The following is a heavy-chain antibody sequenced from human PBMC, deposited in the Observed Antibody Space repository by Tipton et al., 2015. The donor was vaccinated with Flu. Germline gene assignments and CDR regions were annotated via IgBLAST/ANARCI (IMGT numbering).Heavy chain of an antibody. J-gene: IGHJ3*02. Sequence: SLRLSCAASGFTFSSYSMNWVRQAPGKGLEWVSSISSSSSYIYYADSVKGRFAISRDNAKNSLYLQMNSLRAEDTAVYYCASGVYDYIWGSYRSGDAFDIWGQGTMVTVSS. CDR1: GFTFSSYS. D-gene: IGHD3-16*02. V-gene: IGHV3-21*01. CDR2: ISSSSSYI. CDR3: ASGVYDYIWGSYRSGDAFDI.